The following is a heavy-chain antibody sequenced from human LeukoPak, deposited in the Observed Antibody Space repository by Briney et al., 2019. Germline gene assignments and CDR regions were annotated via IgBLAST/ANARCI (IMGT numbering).Heavy chain of an antibody. V-gene: IGHV4-30-4*08. Sequence: TSQTLSLTCTVSGGSISSGDYYWSWIRQPPGKGLEWIGYIYSSGSTYYNPSLKSRVTMSIDTSNNQFSLKLSSVNAADTAVYYCARDRLRYSNYYFDYWGQGTLVTVSS. D-gene: IGHD4-11*01. CDR3: ARDRLRYSNYYFDY. CDR1: GGSISSGDYY. J-gene: IGHJ4*02. CDR2: IYSSGST.